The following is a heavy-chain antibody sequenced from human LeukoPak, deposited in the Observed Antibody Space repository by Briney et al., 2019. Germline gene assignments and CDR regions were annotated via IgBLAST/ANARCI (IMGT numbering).Heavy chain of an antibody. CDR1: GFTFSNAW. V-gene: IGHV3-23*01. Sequence: PGGSLRLSCAASGFTFSNAWMSWIRQAPGKGLEWVSAISGSGGSTYYADSVKGRLTISRDNSKNTLYLQMNSLRAEDTAVYYCAKRSSSCLQHWGQGTLVTVSS. D-gene: IGHD6-13*01. J-gene: IGHJ1*01. CDR2: ISGSGGST. CDR3: AKRSSSCLQH.